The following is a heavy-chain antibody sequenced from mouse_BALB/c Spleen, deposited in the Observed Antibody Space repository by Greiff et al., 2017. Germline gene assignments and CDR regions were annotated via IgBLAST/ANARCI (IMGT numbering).Heavy chain of an antibody. V-gene: IGHV1-7*01. CDR2: INPSTGYT. D-gene: IGHD2-1*01. J-gene: IGHJ3*01. CDR1: GYTFTSYW. CDR3: ARSRGNYVAY. Sequence: QVQLKESGAELAKPGASVKMSCKASGYTFTSYWMHWVKQRPGQGLEWIGYINPSTGYTEYNQKFKDKATLTADKSSSTAYMQLSSLTSEDSAVYYCARSRGNYVAYWGQGTLVTVSA.